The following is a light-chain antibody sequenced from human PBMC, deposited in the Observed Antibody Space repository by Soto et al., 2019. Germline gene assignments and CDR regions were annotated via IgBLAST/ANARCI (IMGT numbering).Light chain of an antibody. CDR2: LNSDGTH. Sequence: QSVLTQSPSASASQGASVKLTCTLSNGHNSFAIAWHQQKPSKGPRYLMKLNSDGTHRKGDGIPDRFSGSRSGAESYLTISSLQSDDEADYYCQTWGTAPLFGGGTKLTVL. CDR3: QTWGTAPL. V-gene: IGLV4-69*01. J-gene: IGLJ2*01. CDR1: NGHNSFA.